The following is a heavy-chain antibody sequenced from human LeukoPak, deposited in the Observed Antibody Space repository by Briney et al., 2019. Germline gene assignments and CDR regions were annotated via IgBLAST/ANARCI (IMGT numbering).Heavy chain of an antibody. J-gene: IGHJ6*03. V-gene: IGHV3-53*01. D-gene: IGHD2-2*01. CDR1: GFTVSSNY. Sequence: PAGSLRLSCAASGFTVSSNYMSWVRQAPGKGLEWVSVIYSGGSTYYADSVKGRFTISRDNSKNTLYLQMNSLRAEDTAVYYCARGTPEKRYCSSTSCYRGGGYYYYYYMDVWGKGTTVTVSS. CDR3: ARGTPEKRYCSSTSCYRGGGYYYYYYMDV. CDR2: IYSGGST.